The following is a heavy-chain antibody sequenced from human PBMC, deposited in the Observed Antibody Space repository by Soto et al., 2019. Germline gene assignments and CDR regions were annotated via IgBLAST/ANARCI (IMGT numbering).Heavy chain of an antibody. CDR2: IIPIFGTA. D-gene: IGHD4-17*01. CDR1: GGTFSRYA. CDR3: ASVTTNMWLDP. Sequence: SVKVSCKASGGTFSRYAISWVRQAPGQGLEWMGGIIPIFGTANYAQKFQGRVTITADESTSTAYMELSSLRSEDTAVYYCASVTTNMWLDPWGQGTLVTVSS. V-gene: IGHV1-69*13. J-gene: IGHJ5*02.